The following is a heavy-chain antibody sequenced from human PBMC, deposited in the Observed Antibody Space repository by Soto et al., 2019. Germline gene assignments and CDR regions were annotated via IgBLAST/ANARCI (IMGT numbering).Heavy chain of an antibody. Sequence: QGQLLQSGDEVKKPGASVRVSCRASGYDFTSYGISWLRQAPGQGLEWVSWISAYNGKRDTAQKFQGRVTMTLDTSPDTAHMELGDLTSADTAVYYCARGRIVASIHDAFEIWGQGTMVAVSS. CDR2: ISAYNGKR. CDR1: GYDFTSYG. V-gene: IGHV1-18*01. J-gene: IGHJ3*02. CDR3: ARGRIVASIHDAFEI. D-gene: IGHD2-21*01.